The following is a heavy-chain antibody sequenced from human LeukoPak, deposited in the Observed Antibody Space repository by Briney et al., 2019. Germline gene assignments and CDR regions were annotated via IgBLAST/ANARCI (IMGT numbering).Heavy chain of an antibody. V-gene: IGHV3-21*01. CDR3: ARVHYYDSSGYYA. D-gene: IGHD3-22*01. J-gene: IGHJ5*02. Sequence: PGGSLRLSCAASGFTFSSYNMNWVRQAPGKGLEWVSSISSSSSYIYYADSVKGRFTISRDNAKNSLYLQMNSLRAEDTAVYYCARVHYYDSSGYYAWGQGNLVTVSS. CDR2: ISSSSSYI. CDR1: GFTFSSYN.